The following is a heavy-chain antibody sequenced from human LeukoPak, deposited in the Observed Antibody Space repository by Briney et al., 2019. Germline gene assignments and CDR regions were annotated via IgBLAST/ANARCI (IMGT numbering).Heavy chain of an antibody. V-gene: IGHV1-2*02. CDR2: INPNSGGT. CDR3: ARTYYDILTGYNPCFDY. J-gene: IGHJ4*02. CDR1: GYTFTGYY. Sequence: ASVKVSCKASGYTFTGYYMHWVRQAPGQGLEWMGWINPNSGGTNYAQKFQGRVTMTRDTSISTAYMELSRLRSDDTAVYYCARTYYDILTGYNPCFDYWGQGTLVTVSS. D-gene: IGHD3-9*01.